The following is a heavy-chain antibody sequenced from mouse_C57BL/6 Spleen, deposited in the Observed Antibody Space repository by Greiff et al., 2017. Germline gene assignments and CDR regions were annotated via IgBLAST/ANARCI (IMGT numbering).Heavy chain of an antibody. Sequence: EVKLMESGPELVKPGASVKMSCKASGYTFTDYNMHWVKQSHGKSLEWIGYINPNNGGTSYNQKFKGKATLTVNKSSSTAYMELRSLTSEDSAVYYCARRNYGNYYAMDYWGQGTSVTVSS. CDR3: ARRNYGNYYAMDY. CDR2: INPNNGGT. J-gene: IGHJ4*01. D-gene: IGHD2-1*01. V-gene: IGHV1-22*01. CDR1: GYTFTDYN.